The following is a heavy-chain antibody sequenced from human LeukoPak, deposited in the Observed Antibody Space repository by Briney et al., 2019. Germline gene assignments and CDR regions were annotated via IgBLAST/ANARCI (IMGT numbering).Heavy chain of an antibody. J-gene: IGHJ4*02. D-gene: IGHD3-22*01. CDR3: ASHGAYYHDSSGYSDY. CDR2: ISSNGGST. Sequence: GGSLRLSCAASGFTFSSYAMHWVRQAPGKGLEYVSAISSNGGSTYYANSVKGRFTISRDNAKNSLYLQMNSLRAEDTALYYCASHGAYYHDSSGYSDYWGQGTLVTVSS. V-gene: IGHV3-64*01. CDR1: GFTFSSYA.